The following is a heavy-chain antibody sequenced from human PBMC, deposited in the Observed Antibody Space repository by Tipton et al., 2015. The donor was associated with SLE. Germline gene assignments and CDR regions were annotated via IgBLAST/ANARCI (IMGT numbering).Heavy chain of an antibody. Sequence: TLSLTCTVSAGSFSSSSHYCTWIRQPAGKGLEWIGRIYTSGNTNYNPSLKSRITISVDASKNQFSLNLNSVTAADTAVYYCARAARVAFDYWGRGILVTVSS. CDR2: IYTSGNT. CDR1: AGSFSSSSHY. D-gene: IGHD3-3*01. V-gene: IGHV4-61*02. J-gene: IGHJ4*02. CDR3: ARAARVAFDY.